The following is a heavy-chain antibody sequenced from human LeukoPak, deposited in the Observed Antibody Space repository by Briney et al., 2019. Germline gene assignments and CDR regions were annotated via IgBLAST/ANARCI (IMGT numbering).Heavy chain of an antibody. D-gene: IGHD2-15*01. CDR3: AKFVVVVAATFENYFDY. V-gene: IGHV3-23*01. CDR2: ISGSGGST. Sequence: GGSLRLSCAASGFTFSSYSMNWVRQAPGKGLEWVSAISGSGGSTYYADSVKGRFTISRDNSKNTLYLQMNSLRAEDTAVYYCAKFVVVVAATFENYFDYWGQGTLVTVSS. CDR1: GFTFSSYS. J-gene: IGHJ4*02.